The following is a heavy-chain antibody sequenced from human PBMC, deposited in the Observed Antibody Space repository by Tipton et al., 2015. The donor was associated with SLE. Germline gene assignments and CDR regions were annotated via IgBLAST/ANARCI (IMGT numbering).Heavy chain of an antibody. J-gene: IGHJ4*02. CDR2: ISSSSSYI. CDR1: GFTFSSYS. CDR3: ARDYYYYDSSGYYVWYFDY. Sequence: SLRLSCAASGFTFSSYSMNWVRQAPGKGLEWVSSISSSSSYIYYADSVKGRFTISRDNAKNSLYLQMNSLRAEDTAVYYCARDYYYYDSSGYYVWYFDYWGQGTLVTVSS. D-gene: IGHD3-22*01. V-gene: IGHV3-21*03.